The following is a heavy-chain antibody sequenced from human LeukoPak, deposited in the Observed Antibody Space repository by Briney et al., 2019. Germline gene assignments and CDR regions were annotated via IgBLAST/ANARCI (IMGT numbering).Heavy chain of an antibody. J-gene: IGHJ5*02. CDR3: ARDRSPGAARPPSNWFDP. Sequence: ASVKVSCTASGYTFTSYAIHWVRQAPGQGLEWMGWINAGNGNTKYSQNFQGRVTITRDTSANTAYMELSSLRFEDTAVYYCARDRSPGAARPPSNWFDPWGQGTLVTVSS. D-gene: IGHD6-6*01. CDR2: INAGNGNT. CDR1: GYTFTSYA. V-gene: IGHV1-3*01.